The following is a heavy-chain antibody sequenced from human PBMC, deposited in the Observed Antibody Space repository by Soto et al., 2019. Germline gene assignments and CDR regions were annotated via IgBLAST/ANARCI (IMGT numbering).Heavy chain of an antibody. V-gene: IGHV3-72*01. CDR1: GFTFSDHY. CDR2: TRNKANSYST. Sequence: GGSLRLSCAASGFTFSDHYMDWVRQAPGKGLEWVGRTRNKANSYSTEYAASVKGRFTISRDDSKNSLYLQMNSLKTEDTAVYYCARDMSGPFDYWGQGTLVTVSS. D-gene: IGHD3-10*02. J-gene: IGHJ4*02. CDR3: ARDMSGPFDY.